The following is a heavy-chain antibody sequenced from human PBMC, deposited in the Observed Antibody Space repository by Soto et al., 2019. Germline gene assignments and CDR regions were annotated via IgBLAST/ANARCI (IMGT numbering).Heavy chain of an antibody. CDR2: ISSSGSTI. CDR1: GFTFSSYE. D-gene: IGHD3-22*01. Sequence: PGGSLRLSCAASGFTFSSYEMNWFRQAPGKGLEWVSYISSSGSTIYYADSVKGRFTISRDNAKNSLYLQMNSLRAEDTAVYYCARDPSYYDSSGYYQQDAFDIWGQGTMVTVSS. V-gene: IGHV3-48*03. CDR3: ARDPSYYDSSGYYQQDAFDI. J-gene: IGHJ3*02.